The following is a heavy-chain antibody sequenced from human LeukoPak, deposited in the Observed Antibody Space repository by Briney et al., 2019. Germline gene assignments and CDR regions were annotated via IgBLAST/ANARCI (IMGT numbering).Heavy chain of an antibody. D-gene: IGHD5-24*01. CDR2: TYYRSKSYN. Sequence: SQTLSLTCAISEDSVSSNSAAWNWIRQSPSRGLEWLGRTYYRSKSYNDYAVSVKSRITINPDTSKNQFSLQLNSVTPEETAVYYCAREDNGRRRWLQLGYFDYWGQGTLVTVSS. CDR1: EDSVSSNSAA. J-gene: IGHJ4*02. CDR3: AREDNGRRRWLQLGYFDY. V-gene: IGHV6-1*01.